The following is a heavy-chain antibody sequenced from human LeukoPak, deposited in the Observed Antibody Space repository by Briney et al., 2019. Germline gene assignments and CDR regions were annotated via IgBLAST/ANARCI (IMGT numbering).Heavy chain of an antibody. J-gene: IGHJ4*02. D-gene: IGHD3-10*01. CDR1: GGSISNYY. CDR3: ARDGGYGSGSAL. CDR2: INYDGST. Sequence: PSETLSLTCTVSGGSISNYYWTWIRQPPGKGLEWIASINYDGSTNYNPSLKSRVTISLDTPKKQFSLQLSSVTAADTAVYYCARDGGYGSGSALWGQGTLITVSS. V-gene: IGHV4-59*01.